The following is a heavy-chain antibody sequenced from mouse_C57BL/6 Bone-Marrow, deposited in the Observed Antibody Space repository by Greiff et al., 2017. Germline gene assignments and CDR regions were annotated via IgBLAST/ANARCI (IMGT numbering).Heavy chain of an antibody. CDR3: ARWEGYYDNCDS. V-gene: IGHV1-69*01. CDR2: IDPSDSYT. Sequence: VQLQQSGAELVMPGASVKLSCKASGYTFTSYWMHWVKQRPGQGLEWIGEIDPSDSYTNYNQQFKGKSTLTVDKSSSTAYMQLSSLTSEDAAVYYCARWEGYYDNCDSWGQGTTLTVSS. CDR1: GYTFTSYW. D-gene: IGHD2-4*01. J-gene: IGHJ2*01.